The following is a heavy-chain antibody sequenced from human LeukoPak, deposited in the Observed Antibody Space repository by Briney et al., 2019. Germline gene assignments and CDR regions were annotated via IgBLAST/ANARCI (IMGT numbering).Heavy chain of an antibody. D-gene: IGHD2-2*02. V-gene: IGHV1-18*01. Sequence: ASVKVSCKASGYTFTSYGISWVRQAPGQGLEWMGWISAYNGNTNYAQKLQGRVTMTTDTSTSTGYMELRSLRSDDTALYYCAREVGYCSSTSCYSETGYFDYWGQGTLVTVSS. CDR3: AREVGYCSSTSCYSETGYFDY. CDR1: GYTFTSYG. CDR2: ISAYNGNT. J-gene: IGHJ4*02.